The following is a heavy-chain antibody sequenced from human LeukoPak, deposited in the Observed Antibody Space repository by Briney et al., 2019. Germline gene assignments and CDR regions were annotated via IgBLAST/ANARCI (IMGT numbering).Heavy chain of an antibody. CDR3: ARETQERYCSGGSCYDDSEQLDY. D-gene: IGHD2-15*01. Sequence: ASVKVSCKAPGYTFTGYYMHWVRQAPGQGLEWMGWINPNSGGTNYAQKFQGRVTMTRDTSISTAYMELSRLRSDDTAVYYCARETQERYCSGGSCYDDSEQLDYWGQGTLVTVSS. CDR1: GYTFTGYY. CDR2: INPNSGGT. V-gene: IGHV1-2*02. J-gene: IGHJ4*02.